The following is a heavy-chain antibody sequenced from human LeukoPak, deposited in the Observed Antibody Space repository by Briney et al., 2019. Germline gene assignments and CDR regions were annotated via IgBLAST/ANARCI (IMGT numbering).Heavy chain of an antibody. V-gene: IGHV1-69*13. CDR3: GRGGGELEDWPIDY. J-gene: IGHJ4*02. Sequence: SVKVSCKASGGTFSSYAISWVRQAPGQGLEWMGGIIPSFGTANYAQKFQGRVTVTADESTSTAYMELSSLRSEDTAVYYCGRGGGELEDWPIDYWGQGTLVTVSS. CDR2: IIPSFGTA. D-gene: IGHD1-7*01. CDR1: GGTFSSYA.